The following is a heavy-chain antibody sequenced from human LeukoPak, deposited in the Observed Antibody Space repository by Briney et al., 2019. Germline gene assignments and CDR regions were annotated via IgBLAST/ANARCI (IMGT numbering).Heavy chain of an antibody. CDR2: IYSRTNT. J-gene: IGHJ4*01. D-gene: IGHD2-8*01. Sequence: PGGSLRLSCVASEFTFSSHGMHWVRQAPGRGLEWVSLIYSRTNTYYADSVKGRFTISTDNSQNTVYLQMNRLRGDDTAVYYCTRDLVYPYRDWGHGTLVTVSS. CDR3: TRDLVYPYRD. V-gene: IGHV3-66*01. CDR1: EFTFSSHG.